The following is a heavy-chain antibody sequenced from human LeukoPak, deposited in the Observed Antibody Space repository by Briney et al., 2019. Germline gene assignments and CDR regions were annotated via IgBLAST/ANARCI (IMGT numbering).Heavy chain of an antibody. J-gene: IGHJ4*02. D-gene: IGHD2/OR15-2a*01. Sequence: ASVKVSCKASGYTFTGYYMHWVRQAPGQGLEWMGWINPNSGGTNYAQKFQGRVTMTRDTSISTAYMELSRLRSDDTAVYYCAREPTTPSFYGSTEPFVYWGQGTLVTVSS. V-gene: IGHV1-2*02. CDR2: INPNSGGT. CDR1: GYTFTGYY. CDR3: AREPTTPSFYGSTEPFVY.